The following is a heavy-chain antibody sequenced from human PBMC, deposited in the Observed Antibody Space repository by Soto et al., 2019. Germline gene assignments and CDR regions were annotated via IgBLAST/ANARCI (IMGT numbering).Heavy chain of an antibody. CDR1: GGSISSGDYY. J-gene: IGHJ6*02. V-gene: IGHV4-30-4*01. CDR3: AREGRWLRGSIYGMDV. Sequence: HVQLQESGPGLVKPSQTLSLTCTVSGGSISSGDYYWSWIRQPPGKGLEWIGYIYYSGSTYYNPSIKSRVTISVGTSKSQFSLKLSSVTAADTAVYYCAREGRWLRGSIYGMDVWGQGTTVTVSS. CDR2: IYYSGST. D-gene: IGHD5-12*01.